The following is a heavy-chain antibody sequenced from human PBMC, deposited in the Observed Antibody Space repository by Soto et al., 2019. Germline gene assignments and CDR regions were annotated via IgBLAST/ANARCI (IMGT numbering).Heavy chain of an antibody. CDR2: IYYNGNT. J-gene: IGHJ5*02. D-gene: IGHD3-16*01. V-gene: IGHV4-39*01. CDR3: VRYEQGPAFDP. CDR1: GGSISSSGYY. Sequence: QLQLQESGPGLVKPSETLSLTCTVSGGSISSSGYYWAWIRQPPEKGPEWVASIYYNGNTYYNPFLKSRLTISGDTYQNQFSLKLRSVTVADVAVYYCVRYEQGPAFDPWGQGTLVTVSS.